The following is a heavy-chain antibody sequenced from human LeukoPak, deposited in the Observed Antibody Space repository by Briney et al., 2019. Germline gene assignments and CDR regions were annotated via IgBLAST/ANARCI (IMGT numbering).Heavy chain of an antibody. J-gene: IGHJ6*02. CDR2: IYYSGST. D-gene: IGHD6-13*01. CDR1: GGSISSSSYY. Sequence: SETLSLTCTVSGGSISSSSYYWGWIRQPPGKGLEWIGSIYYSGSTYYNPSLKSRVTISVDTSKNQFSLKLSSVTAADTAVYYCAREVRYSSSWYVQGYYGMDVWGQGTTVTVSS. V-gene: IGHV4-39*07. CDR3: AREVRYSSSWYVQGYYGMDV.